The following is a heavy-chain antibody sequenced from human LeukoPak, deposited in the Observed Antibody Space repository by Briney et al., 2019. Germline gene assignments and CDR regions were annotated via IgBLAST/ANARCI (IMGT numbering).Heavy chain of an antibody. CDR2: ISSSSYI. CDR1: GFTFSSYS. D-gene: IGHD2-21*02. CDR3: ARDLVTAPNY. Sequence: GGSLRLSCAASGFTFSSYSMTWVRQAPGKGLEWVSSISSSSYIYYADSVKGRFTISRDNAKNSLYLQMNSLRAEDTAVYYCARDLVTAPNYWGQGTLVTVSS. V-gene: IGHV3-21*01. J-gene: IGHJ4*02.